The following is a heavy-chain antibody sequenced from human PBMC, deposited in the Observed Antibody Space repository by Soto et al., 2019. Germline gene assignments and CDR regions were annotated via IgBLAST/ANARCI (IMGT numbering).Heavy chain of an antibody. J-gene: IGHJ6*03. CDR1: GFTFSSCA. V-gene: IGHV3-23*01. CDR2: ISGSGGST. CDR3: AKGSDDISRGYYYYYMDV. Sequence: GGSLRLSCAASGFTFSSCAMSWVRQAPGKGLEWVSAISGSGGSTYYADSVKGRFTISRDNSKNTLYLQMNSLRAEDTAVDYCAKGSDDISRGYYYYYMDVWGKGTTVTVSS. D-gene: IGHD3-9*01.